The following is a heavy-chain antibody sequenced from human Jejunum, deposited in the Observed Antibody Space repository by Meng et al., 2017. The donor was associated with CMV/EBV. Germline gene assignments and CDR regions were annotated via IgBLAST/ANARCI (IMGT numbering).Heavy chain of an antibody. CDR3: ATGFGGSPYDY. Sequence: CQASGGPFSNSAMSWVRQVPGQGLEWMGLIIPILSVTNYAQNFEGRVTIFADKSTSTTYMEFSSLRFDDTAVYYCATGFGGSPYDYWGQGTLVT. CDR1: GGPFSNSA. J-gene: IGHJ4*02. D-gene: IGHD3-3*01. V-gene: IGHV1-69*04. CDR2: IIPILSVT.